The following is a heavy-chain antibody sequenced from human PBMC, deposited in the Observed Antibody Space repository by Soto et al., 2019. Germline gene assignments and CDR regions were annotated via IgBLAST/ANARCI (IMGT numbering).Heavy chain of an antibody. Sequence: QVQLVQSGAEVKKPGASVKVSCKASGYTFASYAISWMRQAPGQGLEWMGWISAYNGNTNYAQKLQGRVTTTTDTSTSTADMELRSRRSDATAVYYSARDPPPPDFWGQGTLVTVSS. CDR2: ISAYNGNT. CDR1: GYTFASYA. V-gene: IGHV1-18*01. J-gene: IGHJ4*02. CDR3: ARDPPPPDF.